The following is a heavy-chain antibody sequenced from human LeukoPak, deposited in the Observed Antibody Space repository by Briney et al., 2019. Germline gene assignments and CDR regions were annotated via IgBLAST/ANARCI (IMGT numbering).Heavy chain of an antibody. V-gene: IGHV3-9*01. J-gene: IGHJ3*02. CDR2: ISWNSGSI. D-gene: IGHD3-22*01. CDR1: GFTFDDYA. CDR3: AKEDSSEAPSGGAFDI. Sequence: GESLRLSCAASGFTFDDYAMHWVRQAPGKGLEWVSGISWNSGSIGYADSVKGRFTISSDNAKNSLYLQMNSLRAEDTALYYCAKEDSSEAPSGGAFDIWGQGTMVTVSS.